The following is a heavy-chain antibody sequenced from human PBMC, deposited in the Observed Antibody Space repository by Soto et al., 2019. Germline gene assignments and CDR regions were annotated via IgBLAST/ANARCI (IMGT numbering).Heavy chain of an antibody. D-gene: IGHD2-21*02. CDR2: IYPGDSET. Sequence: EVQLVQSGAEVKKPGESLKISCKGSGYSFTSYHIVWVRQMPGKGLEWMGIIYPGDSETRYSPSLQGQVTMSADKSTSTAYLQWRSLKASDTAMYYCARWSYCDGDCTRRPYDYYGMDVWGQGTTVTVSS. CDR1: GYSFTSYH. V-gene: IGHV5-51*01. J-gene: IGHJ6*02. CDR3: ARWSYCDGDCTRRPYDYYGMDV.